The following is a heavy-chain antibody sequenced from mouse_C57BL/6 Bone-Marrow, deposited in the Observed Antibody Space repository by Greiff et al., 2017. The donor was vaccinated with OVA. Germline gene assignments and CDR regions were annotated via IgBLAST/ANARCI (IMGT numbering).Heavy chain of an antibody. CDR3: ARLGVSWFAY. V-gene: IGHV5-12*01. J-gene: IGHJ3*01. CDR1: GFTFSDYY. Sequence: EVQLVESGGGLVQPGGSLKLSCAASGFTFSDYYMYWVRQTPEKRLEWVAYISNGGGSTYYPDTVKGRFTISRDNAKNTLYLQMSRLKSEDTAMYYCARLGVSWFAYWGQGTLVTVSA. CDR2: ISNGGGST. D-gene: IGHD3-1*01.